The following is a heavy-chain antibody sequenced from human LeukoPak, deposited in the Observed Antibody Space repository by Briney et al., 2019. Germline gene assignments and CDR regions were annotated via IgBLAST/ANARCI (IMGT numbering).Heavy chain of an antibody. CDR1: GFTFSGYE. CDR2: ISGRGSTI. D-gene: IGHD3-22*01. CDR3: AREGYYYDSSGYYPHAFDI. J-gene: IGHJ3*02. V-gene: IGHV3-48*03. Sequence: AGGSLRLSCAASGFTFSGYEMNWVRQAPGKGLEWVSYISGRGSTIYYADSVKGRFTISRDNAKNTLYLQMNSLRAEDTAVYYCAREGYYYDSSGYYPHAFDIWGQGTMVTVSS.